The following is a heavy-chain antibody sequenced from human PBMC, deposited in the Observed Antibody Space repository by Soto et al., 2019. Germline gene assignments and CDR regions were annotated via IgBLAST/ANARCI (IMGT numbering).Heavy chain of an antibody. CDR3: ARDFVVVVAATQSNWFDP. J-gene: IGHJ5*02. CDR2: IYHSGST. D-gene: IGHD2-15*01. Sequence: SATLSLTCAVSGGSISSSNWWSWVRQPAGKGLAWIGEIYHSGSTNYNPSLKSRVTISVDKSKNQFSLQLRSVTAADTAVYYCARDFVVVVAATQSNWFDPWGQGTLVTVSS. V-gene: IGHV4-4*02. CDR1: GGSISSSNW.